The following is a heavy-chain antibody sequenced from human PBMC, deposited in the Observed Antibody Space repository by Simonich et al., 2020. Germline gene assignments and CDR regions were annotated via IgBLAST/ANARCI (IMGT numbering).Heavy chain of an antibody. CDR1: GYSISSGYY. Sequence: QVQLQESGPGLVKPSETLSLTCAVSGYSISSGYYWGGIRQPPGKGLEWIGSNLQRGSTNSTPSLKGRGTISVDTSKNPFSLKLSSVTAADTAVYYCARVGYSNYYYYGMDVWGQGTTVTVSS. V-gene: IGHV4-38-2*01. CDR2: NLQRGST. CDR3: ARVGYSNYYYYGMDV. J-gene: IGHJ6*02. D-gene: IGHD6-13*01.